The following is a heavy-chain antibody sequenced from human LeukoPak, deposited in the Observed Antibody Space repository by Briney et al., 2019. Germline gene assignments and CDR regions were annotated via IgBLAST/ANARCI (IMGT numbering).Heavy chain of an antibody. V-gene: IGHV4-39*07. CDR2: IYYSGSA. CDR1: GGSISSSSYY. D-gene: IGHD6-13*01. CDR3: ARVRPLIAAADRGYYYYMDV. J-gene: IGHJ6*03. Sequence: SETLSLTCTVSGGSISSSSYYWGWIRQPPGKGLQWIGSIYYSGSAHYNPSLKSRVTISVDTSKNQFSLKLTSVTAADTAVYYCARVRPLIAAADRGYYYYMDVWGKGTTVTVSS.